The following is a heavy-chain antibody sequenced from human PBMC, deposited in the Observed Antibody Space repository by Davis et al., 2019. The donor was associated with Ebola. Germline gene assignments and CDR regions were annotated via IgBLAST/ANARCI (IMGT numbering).Heavy chain of an antibody. CDR2: INPHNGNT. D-gene: IGHD1-1*01. V-gene: IGHV1-18*04. CDR3: ARAQFPTTSDH. Sequence: ASVKVSCKASGYTFTNYGITWVRQAPGQGLEWMGWINPHNGNTNYAQNVQGRVIMTTDTATTTAYMEVGGLRSDDTAVYYCARAQFPTTSDHWCQGTLVTVSS. J-gene: IGHJ4*02. CDR1: GYTFTNYG.